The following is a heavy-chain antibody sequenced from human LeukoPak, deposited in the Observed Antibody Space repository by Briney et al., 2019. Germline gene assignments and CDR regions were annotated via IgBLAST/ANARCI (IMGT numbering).Heavy chain of an antibody. CDR1: GFIFSSNG. CDR2: IWYDGSNK. D-gene: IGHD6-13*01. V-gene: IGHV3-33*01. Sequence: GGSLRLSCAASGFIFSSNGMHWVRQAPGKGLEWVAVIWYDGSNKYYADSVKGRFTISRDNSKNTLYLQMNSLRGEDTAVYYCARGSYTSSWYGVFDYWGQGTLVTVSS. J-gene: IGHJ4*02. CDR3: ARGSYTSSWYGVFDY.